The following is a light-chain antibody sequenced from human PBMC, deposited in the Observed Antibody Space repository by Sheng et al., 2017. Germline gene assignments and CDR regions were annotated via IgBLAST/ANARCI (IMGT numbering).Light chain of an antibody. Sequence: DIQMTQSPSSLSASVGDRVTITCRASQGISNSLAWYQQKPGKAPKLLLYAASTLETGVPSRFSGSDSGTDYTLTISLQPEDFATYYCQQYYSTPWT. CDR3: QQYYSTPWT. CDR1: QGISNS. CDR2: AAS. V-gene: IGKV1-NL1*01. J-gene: IGKJ1*01.